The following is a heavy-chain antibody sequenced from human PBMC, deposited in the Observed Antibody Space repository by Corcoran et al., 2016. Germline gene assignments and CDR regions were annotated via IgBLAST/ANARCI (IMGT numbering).Heavy chain of an antibody. Sequence: QLQLVQSGAEVKKPGASVKVSCKASGYTFTSYYMQWVRQAPGQGMEWIGIINPSGGSTSYAQKFQGRDTRTRDTSTSTVYMELSSLRSADTAVYDCESGIAVAGTLCFDYWGQGTRVTVSS. J-gene: IGHJ4*02. CDR3: ESGIAVAGTLCFDY. V-gene: IGHV1-46*01. D-gene: IGHD6-19*01. CDR2: INPSGGST. CDR1: GYTFTSYY.